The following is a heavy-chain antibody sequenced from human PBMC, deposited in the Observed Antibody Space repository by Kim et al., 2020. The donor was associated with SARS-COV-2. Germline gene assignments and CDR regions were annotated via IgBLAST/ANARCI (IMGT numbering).Heavy chain of an antibody. J-gene: IGHJ6*02. CDR2: ISSSSSYI. Sequence: GGSLRLSCAASGFTFSSYSMNWVRQAPGKGLEWVSSISSSSSYIYYADSVKGRFTISRDNAKNSLYLQMNSLRAEDTAVYYCARGGVAAAAHLDVWGQGTTVTVSS. D-gene: IGHD6-13*01. V-gene: IGHV3-21*01. CDR3: ARGGVAAAAHLDV. CDR1: GFTFSSYS.